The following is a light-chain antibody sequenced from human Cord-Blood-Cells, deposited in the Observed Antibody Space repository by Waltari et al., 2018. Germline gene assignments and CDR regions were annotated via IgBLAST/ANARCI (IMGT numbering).Light chain of an antibody. J-gene: IGLJ3*02. CDR2: EGS. V-gene: IGLV2-23*01. CDR3: CSYAGSSTWV. Sequence: QSALTQPASVSGSPGQSITISCTGTSSDVGSYNLVSWYQQHPGKAPKLMIYEGSERPSGVSIRFSGSKSGNTASLTISGLQAEDEADYYCCSYAGSSTWVFGGGTKLTVL. CDR1: SSDVGSYNL.